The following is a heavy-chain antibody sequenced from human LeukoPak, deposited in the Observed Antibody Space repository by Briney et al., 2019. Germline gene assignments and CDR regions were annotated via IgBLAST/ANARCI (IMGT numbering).Heavy chain of an antibody. Sequence: PAGALRLSCAASGFIVSSNYMSWVRQAPGKELEWVSIIYSGGNTYYADSVKGRFTISRDISKNTVSLQMNSLRAEDTAVYYCTRVRIEVAGWVPFDYWGQGTLVSVSS. CDR1: GFIVSSNY. D-gene: IGHD6-19*01. CDR2: IYSGGNT. V-gene: IGHV3-66*01. CDR3: TRVRIEVAGWVPFDY. J-gene: IGHJ4*02.